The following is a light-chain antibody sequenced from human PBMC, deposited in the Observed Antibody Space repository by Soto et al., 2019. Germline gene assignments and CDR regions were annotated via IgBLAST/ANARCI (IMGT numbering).Light chain of an antibody. CDR3: QSCDRTLSGVV. J-gene: IGLJ3*02. V-gene: IGLV1-40*01. CDR1: SSNIGADFH. Sequence: QPVLTQPPSVSGAPGQRVTISCTGSSSNIGADFHVHWYRRLAGTAPKLILYGNNSRPSGVPDRFSGSKSGTSASLAITGLQPEDEAEYYCQSCDRTLSGVVFGGGTKLTVL. CDR2: GNN.